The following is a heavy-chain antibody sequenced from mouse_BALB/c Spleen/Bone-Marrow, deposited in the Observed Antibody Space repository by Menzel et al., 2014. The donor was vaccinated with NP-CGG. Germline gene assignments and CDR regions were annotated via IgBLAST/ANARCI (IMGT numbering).Heavy chain of an antibody. Sequence: QVQLQQSGAELVKPGASVKLSCKASGYTFTSYWMHWVNQRPGQGLEWIGEIDPSDSYTNYNQKFKGKATLTVDKSSSTAYMQLSSLTSEDSAVYYCARARGYYDYWYFDVWGAGTTVTVSS. V-gene: IGHV1-69*02. D-gene: IGHD2-4*01. CDR3: ARARGYYDYWYFDV. CDR1: GYTFTSYW. J-gene: IGHJ1*01. CDR2: IDPSDSYT.